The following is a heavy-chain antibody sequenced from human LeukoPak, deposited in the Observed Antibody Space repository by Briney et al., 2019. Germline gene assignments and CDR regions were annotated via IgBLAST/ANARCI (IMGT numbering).Heavy chain of an antibody. J-gene: IGHJ4*02. V-gene: IGHV3-11*01. CDR2: ISRSGSTI. CDR1: GFTFSDYY. CDR3: ARGNYYDNRGSPYDY. Sequence: SGGSLRLSCAASGFTFSDYYISWIRQAPGKGLERVSYISRSGSTIYYADSVKGRFTISRDNAKNSLYLQMNSLRAEDTAVYYCARGNYYDNRGSPYDYWGQGTLVTVSS. D-gene: IGHD3-22*01.